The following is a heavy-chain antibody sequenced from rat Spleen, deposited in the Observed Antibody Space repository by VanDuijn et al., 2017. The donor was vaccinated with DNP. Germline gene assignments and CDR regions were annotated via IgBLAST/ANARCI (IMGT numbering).Heavy chain of an antibody. CDR1: GFIFSDFY. D-gene: IGHD4-2*01. J-gene: IGHJ3*01. CDR3: ARQRITPFAY. Sequence: EVQLVESGGGLVQPGRSLKLSCAASGFIFSDFYMAWVRQAPTKGLEWLATIIHDGSSIYYRDSVKGRFTISRDNAKTTLYLQMDTLRSEDTATYYCARQRITPFAYWGQGTLVTVSS. V-gene: IGHV5-17*01. CDR2: IIHDGSSI.